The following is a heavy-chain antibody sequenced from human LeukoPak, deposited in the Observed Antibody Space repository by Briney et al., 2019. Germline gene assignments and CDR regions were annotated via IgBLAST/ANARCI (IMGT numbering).Heavy chain of an antibody. D-gene: IGHD4-17*01. CDR3: ARTHPSTVTSFDY. J-gene: IGHJ4*02. Sequence: GSLRLSCAASGFTFSSYSMNWVRQAPGKGLEWIGSIYYSGTTYSNPSLKSRVTISVDTSKNQFSLRLTSVTAADTAVYYCARTHPSTVTSFDYWGQGTLVTVSS. V-gene: IGHV4-59*05. CDR2: IYYSGTT. CDR1: GFTFSSYSMN.